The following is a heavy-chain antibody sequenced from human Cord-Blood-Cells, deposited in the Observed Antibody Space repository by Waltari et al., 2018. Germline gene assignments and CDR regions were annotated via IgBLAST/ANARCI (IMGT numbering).Heavy chain of an antibody. D-gene: IGHD6-13*01. CDR3: ARDLSSSCLDY. Sequence: EVQLVESGGGLAQPGGSLRPSFEATGFTFSGYGMSWVPPAPGKGLEWVANIKQDGSEKYYVDSVKGRFTISRDNAKNSLYLQMNSLRAEDTAVYYCARDLSSSCLDYWGQGTLVTVSS. J-gene: IGHJ4*02. V-gene: IGHV3-7*01. CDR2: IKQDGSEK. CDR1: GFTFSGYG.